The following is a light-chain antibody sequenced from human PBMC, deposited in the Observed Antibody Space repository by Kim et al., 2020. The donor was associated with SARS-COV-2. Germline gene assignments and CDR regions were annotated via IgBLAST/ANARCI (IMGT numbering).Light chain of an antibody. CDR2: GAS. V-gene: IGKV3-20*01. J-gene: IGKJ1*01. Sequence: SPGETATLSCRASQTVDSNSLAWFQHKPGQAPRLLIFGASTRATDIPDRFSGIGSGTDFALIISRLEPEDFALYFCQQYAISPRTFGQGTRVEIK. CDR3: QQYAISPRT. CDR1: QTVDSNS.